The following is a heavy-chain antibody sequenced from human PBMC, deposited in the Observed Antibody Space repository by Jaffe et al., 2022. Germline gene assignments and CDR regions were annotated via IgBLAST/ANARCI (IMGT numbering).Heavy chain of an antibody. J-gene: IGHJ4*02. CDR2: INHSGST. Sequence: QVQLQQWGAGLLKPSETLSLTCAVYGGSFSGYYWSWIRQPPGKGLEWIGEINHSGSTNYNPSLKSRVTISVDTSKNQFSLKLSSVTAADTAVYYCARSPQWLVLKDIYYFDYWGQGTLVTVSS. CDR3: ARSPQWLVLKDIYYFDY. D-gene: IGHD6-19*01. V-gene: IGHV4-34*01. CDR1: GGSFSGYY.